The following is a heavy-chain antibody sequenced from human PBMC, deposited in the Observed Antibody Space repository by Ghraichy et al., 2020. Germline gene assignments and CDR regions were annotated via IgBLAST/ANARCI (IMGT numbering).Heavy chain of an antibody. CDR2: IIPIFGTA. CDR3: ARVNRYYYDSSGFDAFDI. D-gene: IGHD3-22*01. J-gene: IGHJ3*02. V-gene: IGHV1-69*13. CDR1: GGTFSSYA. Sequence: SVKVSCKASGGTFSSYAISWVRQAPGQGLEWMGGIIPIFGTANYAQKIQGRVTITADESTSTAYMELISLRSEDTAVYYCARVNRYYYDSSGFDAFDIWGQGTMVTVSS.